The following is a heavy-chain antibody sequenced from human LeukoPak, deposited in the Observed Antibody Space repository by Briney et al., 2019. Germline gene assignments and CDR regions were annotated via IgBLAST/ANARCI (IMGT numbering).Heavy chain of an antibody. CDR2: IYTSGST. D-gene: IGHD2-2*02. J-gene: IGHJ4*02. CDR1: GGSISSGSYY. CDR3: ARDRAGYCSSTSCYTGGFDY. V-gene: IGHV4-61*02. Sequence: SQTLSLTCTVSGGSISSGSYYWSWIRQPAGKGLEWIGRIYTSGSTNYNPSLKSRVTISVDTSKNQFSLKLSSVTAADPAVYYCARDRAGYCSSTSCYTGGFDYWGQGTLVTVSS.